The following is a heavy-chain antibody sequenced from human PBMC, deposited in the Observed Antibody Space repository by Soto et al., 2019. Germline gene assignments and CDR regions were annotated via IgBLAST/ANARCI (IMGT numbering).Heavy chain of an antibody. CDR1: GFTFSSYA. D-gene: IGHD1-26*01. J-gene: IGHJ3*02. V-gene: IGHV3-23*01. Sequence: PGGSLRLSCAASGFTFSSYAMSWVRQALGKRLEWVSAISGSGGSTYYADSVKGRFTISRDNSKNTLYLQMNSLRAEDTAVYYCAKDRSGSYGSAHDALDIWGQGTMVTVS. CDR3: AKDRSGSYGSAHDALDI. CDR2: ISGSGGST.